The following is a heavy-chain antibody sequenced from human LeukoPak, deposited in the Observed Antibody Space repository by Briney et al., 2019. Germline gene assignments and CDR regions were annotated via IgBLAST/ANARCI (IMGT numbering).Heavy chain of an antibody. CDR2: IYYSGST. D-gene: IGHD4-23*01. CDR3: ARGGLQWSTNWFDP. J-gene: IGHJ5*02. V-gene: IGHV4-59*01. CDR1: GGSISSYY. Sequence: PSETLSLTCTVSGGSISSYYWSWIRQPPGKGLEWIGYIYYSGSTNYNPSLKSRVPISVDTSKNQFSLKLSSVPAADTAVYYCARGGLQWSTNWFDPWGQGTLVTVSS.